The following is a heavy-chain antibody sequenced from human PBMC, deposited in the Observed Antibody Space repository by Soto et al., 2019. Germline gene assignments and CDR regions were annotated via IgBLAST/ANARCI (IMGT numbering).Heavy chain of an antibody. CDR2: ISYDGSNK. D-gene: IGHD2-2*01. CDR3: GRCTSTSCHLGSDS. J-gene: IGHJ4*02. V-gene: IGHV3-30-3*01. CDR1: GCTFSSYA. Sequence: PGGSLRLSCAASGCTFSSYAMNWVRQAPGKGLEWEALISYDGSNKYYADSVRGRVTISRDSSTNTLFLQMNSLRAADTAVYYCGRCTSTSCHLGSDSWGQGTLVTVSS.